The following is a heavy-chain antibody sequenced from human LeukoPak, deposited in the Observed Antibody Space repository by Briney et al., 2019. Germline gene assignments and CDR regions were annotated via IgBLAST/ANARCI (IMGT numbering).Heavy chain of an antibody. J-gene: IGHJ4*02. D-gene: IGHD3-22*01. V-gene: IGHV3-9*01. CDR1: GFTFDDYA. Sequence: GGSLRLSCAASGFTFDDYAMHWVRQAPGKGLEWVSGISWNSGSIGYADSVKGRFTISRDNAKNSLYLQMNSLRAEDTALYYCAKDIGYYDSSGFFDYWGQGTLVTVSS. CDR3: AKDIGYYDSSGFFDY. CDR2: ISWNSGSI.